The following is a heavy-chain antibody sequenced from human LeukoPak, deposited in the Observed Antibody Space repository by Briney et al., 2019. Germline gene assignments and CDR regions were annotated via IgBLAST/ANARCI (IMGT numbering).Heavy chain of an antibody. CDR1: GGTFNTYT. D-gene: IGHD1-26*01. Sequence: ASVKVSCKASGGTFNTYTLSWVRQAPGQGLEWMGIINPSSGATNYAQKFQGRVTMTRDTSTSTVYMELSSQRSEDTAVYYCARATNFYYYYGMDVWGQGTTVTVSS. CDR3: ARATNFYYYYGMDV. CDR2: INPSSGAT. V-gene: IGHV1-46*02. J-gene: IGHJ6*02.